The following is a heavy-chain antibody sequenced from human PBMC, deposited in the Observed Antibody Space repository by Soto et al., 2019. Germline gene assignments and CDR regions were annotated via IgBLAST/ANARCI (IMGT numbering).Heavy chain of an antibody. CDR1: GFTFSHHS. CDR3: VKVSGYCTGGSCFSYFDY. J-gene: IGHJ4*02. Sequence: GGSLRLSCSVSGFTFSHHSLYWVRQAPGKGLRYVSTISGNGGNTHYAASVRGRFTISRDNSKNTVFLQMSGLGVADPAVYYCVKVSGYCTGGSCFSYFDYWGQGALVTVSS. D-gene: IGHD2-15*01. V-gene: IGHV3-64D*06. CDR2: ISGNGGNT.